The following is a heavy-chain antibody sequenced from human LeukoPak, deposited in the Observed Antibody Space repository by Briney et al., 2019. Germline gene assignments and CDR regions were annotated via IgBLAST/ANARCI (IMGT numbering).Heavy chain of an antibody. CDR3: ARAVIAVACDAFDI. J-gene: IGHJ3*02. D-gene: IGHD6-19*01. Sequence: PGGSLRLSCAASGFTFSDYYMSWIRQAPGKGLEWVSYISSSGSTIYYADSVKGRFTISRDNAKNSLYLQMNSLRAEDTAVYYCARAVIAVACDAFDIWGQGTMVTVSS. V-gene: IGHV3-11*04. CDR2: ISSSGSTI. CDR1: GFTFSDYY.